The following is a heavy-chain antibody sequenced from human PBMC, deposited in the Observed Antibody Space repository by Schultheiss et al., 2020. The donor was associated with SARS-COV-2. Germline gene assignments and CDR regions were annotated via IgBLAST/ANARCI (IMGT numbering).Heavy chain of an antibody. CDR3: VSGPHDY. Sequence: GESLKISCAASGFTFSSYSMNWVRQAPGKGLEWVSYISSSSSTIYYADSVKGRFTISRDNAKNSLYLQMNSLRAEDTAVYYCVSGPHDYWGQGTLVTVSS. CDR1: GFTFSSYS. J-gene: IGHJ4*02. CDR2: ISSSSSTI. V-gene: IGHV3-48*01. D-gene: IGHD3-10*01.